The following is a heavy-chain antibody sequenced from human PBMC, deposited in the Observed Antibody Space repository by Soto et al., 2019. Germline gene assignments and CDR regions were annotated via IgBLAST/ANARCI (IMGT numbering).Heavy chain of an antibody. Sequence: SETLSLTCTVSGGSISSGDYYWSWIRQPPGKGLEWIGYIYYSGSTYYNPSLKSRVTISVDTSKNQFSLKLSSVTAADTAVYYCARVSGAGVLRYFDWLSRYGMDVWGQGTTVTVSS. CDR2: IYYSGST. V-gene: IGHV4-30-4*01. J-gene: IGHJ6*02. CDR3: ARVSGAGVLRYFDWLSRYGMDV. CDR1: GGSISSGDYY. D-gene: IGHD3-9*01.